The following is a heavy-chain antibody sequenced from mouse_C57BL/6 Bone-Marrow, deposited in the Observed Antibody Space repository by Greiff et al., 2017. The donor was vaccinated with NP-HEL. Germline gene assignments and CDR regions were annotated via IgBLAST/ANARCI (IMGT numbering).Heavy chain of an antibody. Sequence: VKLVESGAELVRPGASVTLSCKASGYTFTDYEMHWVKQTPVHGLEWIGAIDPETGGTAYNQKFKGKAILTADKSSSTAYMELRSLTSEDSAVYYCTTNYYGSSYDYAMDYWGQGTSVTVSS. V-gene: IGHV1-15*01. CDR3: TTNYYGSSYDYAMDY. D-gene: IGHD1-1*01. CDR2: IDPETGGT. CDR1: GYTFTDYE. J-gene: IGHJ4*01.